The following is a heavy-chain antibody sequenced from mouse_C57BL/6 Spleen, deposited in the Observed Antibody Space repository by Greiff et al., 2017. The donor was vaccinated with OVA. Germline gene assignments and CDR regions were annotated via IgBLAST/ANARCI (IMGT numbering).Heavy chain of an antibody. Sequence: LQESGAELVKPGASVKMSCKASGYTFTSYWITWVKQRPGQGLEWIGDIYPGSGSTNYNEKFKSKATLTVDTSSSTAYMQLSSLTSEDSAVYYCARSENWVFDYWGQGTTLTVSS. CDR1: GYTFTSYW. CDR2: IYPGSGST. D-gene: IGHD4-1*01. V-gene: IGHV1-55*01. CDR3: ARSENWVFDY. J-gene: IGHJ2*01.